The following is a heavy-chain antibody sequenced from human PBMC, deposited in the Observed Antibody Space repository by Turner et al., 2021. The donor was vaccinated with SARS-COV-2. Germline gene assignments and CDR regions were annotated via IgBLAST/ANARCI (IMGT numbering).Heavy chain of an antibody. D-gene: IGHD3-22*01. CDR2: IWYDGSNK. Sequence: QVQLVESGGGVVQPGRSLRHSCAASGFPFSSYGMHWVRQAPGKGLEWVAVIWYDGSNKYYADSVKGRFTISRDKSKNTLYLQMNSLGAEDTAVYYCARDHYYDSSGYTLDAFDIWGQGTMVTISS. V-gene: IGHV3-33*01. J-gene: IGHJ3*02. CDR3: ARDHYYDSSGYTLDAFDI. CDR1: GFPFSSYG.